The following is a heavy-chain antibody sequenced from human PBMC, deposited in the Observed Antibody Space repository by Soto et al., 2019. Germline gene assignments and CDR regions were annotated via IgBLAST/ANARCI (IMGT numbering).Heavy chain of an antibody. CDR1: GASLSSRAYY. CDR3: ARATGWETWFDP. J-gene: IGHJ5*02. Sequence: QLQVQESGPALVKPSETLSLTCTVSGASLSSRAYYWAWVRQPPGKGLEWIGSVFTTGTTYYNPFLEDRVFIFLPPSVNQFSLNLNSVPAADTTIYYCARATGWETWFDPWGQGNLGTVSS. V-gene: IGHV4-39*01. CDR2: VFTTGTT. D-gene: IGHD1-26*01.